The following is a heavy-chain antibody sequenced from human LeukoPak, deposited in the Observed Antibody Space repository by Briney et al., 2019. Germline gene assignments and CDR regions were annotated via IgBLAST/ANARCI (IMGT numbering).Heavy chain of an antibody. V-gene: IGHV4-38-2*02. CDR1: GYSISSGYY. Sequence: PSETLSLTCTVPGYSISSGYYWGWIRQPPGKGLEWIGSIYHSGSTYYNPSLMSRVTISVDTSKNQFSLKLSSVTAADTAVYYCARDHEYCSSTSCSDYWGQGTLVTVSS. CDR2: IYHSGST. D-gene: IGHD2-2*01. CDR3: ARDHEYCSSTSCSDY. J-gene: IGHJ4*02.